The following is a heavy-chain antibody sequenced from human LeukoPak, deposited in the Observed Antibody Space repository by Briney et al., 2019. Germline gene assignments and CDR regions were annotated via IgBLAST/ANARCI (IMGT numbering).Heavy chain of an antibody. D-gene: IGHD3-16*01. CDR3: ARDLVGGDY. V-gene: IGHV3-21*01. J-gene: IGHJ4*02. Sequence: GGSLRLSCAASGFTFSYYNMNWVRQAPGKGLEWVSSISSSSSYIYYTDSVKGRFTISRDNAKNSLYLQMKSLRAEDTAVYYCARDLVGGDYWGQGTLVTVSS. CDR2: ISSSSSYI. CDR1: GFTFSYYN.